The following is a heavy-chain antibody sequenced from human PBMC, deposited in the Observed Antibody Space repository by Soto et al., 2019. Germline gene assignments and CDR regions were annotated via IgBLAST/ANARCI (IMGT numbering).Heavy chain of an antibody. V-gene: IGHV4-61*01. D-gene: IGHD4-4*01. CDR1: GGSVSSGSYY. CDR3: ARTSCPTTAFQAHGIDV. Sequence: PSETLSLTCTVSGGSVSSGSYYWTWIRQPPGKGLEWLGYIYYSGTTNYNPPLKSRITISVDTSGNQFSLKLSSVTAADTAVYFCARTSCPTTAFQAHGIDVWGQGTTVTVSS. CDR2: IYYSGTT. J-gene: IGHJ6*02.